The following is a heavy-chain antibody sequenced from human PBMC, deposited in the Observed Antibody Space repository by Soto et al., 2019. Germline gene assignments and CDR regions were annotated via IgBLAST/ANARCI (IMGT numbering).Heavy chain of an antibody. Sequence: EVQLLESGGGLVQPGGSLRLSCAASGFTFSSYAMGWVRQAPGKGLEWVSTISSTADGTDYADSVKGRFTISRDNSKNTLYLQMNSLRAEDTAVYYSAQAISRERQIDYWGQGTLVTVSS. CDR1: GFTFSSYA. CDR2: ISSTADGT. J-gene: IGHJ4*02. CDR3: AQAISRERQIDY. V-gene: IGHV3-23*01. D-gene: IGHD1-26*01.